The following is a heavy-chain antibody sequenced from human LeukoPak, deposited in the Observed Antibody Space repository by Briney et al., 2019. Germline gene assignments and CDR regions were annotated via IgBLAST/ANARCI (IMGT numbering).Heavy chain of an antibody. CDR3: ARAGGWYRNGYFDY. CDR2: IIPIFGTA. D-gene: IGHD6-19*01. V-gene: IGHV1-69*06. Sequence: SVKVSCKASGGTFSSYAISWVRQAPGQGLEWMGGIIPIFGTANYAQKFQGGVTITADKSTSTAYMELSSLRSEDTAVYYCARAGGWYRNGYFDYWGQGTLVTVSS. CDR1: GGTFSSYA. J-gene: IGHJ4*02.